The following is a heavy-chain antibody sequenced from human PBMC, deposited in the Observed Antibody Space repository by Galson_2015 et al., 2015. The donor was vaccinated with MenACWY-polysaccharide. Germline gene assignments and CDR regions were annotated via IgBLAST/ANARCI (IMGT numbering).Heavy chain of an antibody. V-gene: IGHV3-23*01. Sequence: SLRLSCAGSGLTFSSYGMGWGRQAPGEGLEWVSGLSPTTGNTYYADSVRGRFTISRDNSKNTLYLQMDSRSAEDTALYYCAKGAAHYGSGNYYDYWGQGTQVTASS. CDR1: GLTFSSYG. D-gene: IGHD3-10*01. J-gene: IGHJ4*02. CDR2: LSPTTGNT. CDR3: AKGAAHYGSGNYYDY.